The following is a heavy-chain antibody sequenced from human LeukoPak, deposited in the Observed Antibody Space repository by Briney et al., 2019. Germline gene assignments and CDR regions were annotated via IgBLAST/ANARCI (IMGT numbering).Heavy chain of an antibody. D-gene: IGHD3-10*01. CDR1: GFIFSNYV. V-gene: IGHV3-33*01. CDR3: AREAPFGSGSYDY. CDR2: IWSDGGDK. J-gene: IGHJ4*02. Sequence: AGGSLRLSCAASGFIFSNYVMHWVRQALGRGLEWVALIWSDGGDKYYADSVKGRFTISRDNSKNTLYLQMNSLRVEDTAVYHCAREAPFGSGSYDYWGQGTLVTVSS.